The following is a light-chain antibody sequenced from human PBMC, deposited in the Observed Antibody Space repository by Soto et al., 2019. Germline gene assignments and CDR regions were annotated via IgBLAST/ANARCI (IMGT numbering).Light chain of an antibody. CDR2: GAT. V-gene: IGKV3-15*01. CDR1: QSISNN. J-gene: IGKJ4*01. Sequence: ETVMTQSPATLSVSPGETATLSCRAGQSISNNLAWYQQNPGQAPRLLIYGATTRATGIPSRFSGSGSGTEFTLTISSLQSEDFAVYYCQQYNNWPLTFGGGTKVEIK. CDR3: QQYNNWPLT.